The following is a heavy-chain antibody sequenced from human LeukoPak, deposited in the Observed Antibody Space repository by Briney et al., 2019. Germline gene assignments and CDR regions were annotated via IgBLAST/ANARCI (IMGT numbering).Heavy chain of an antibody. J-gene: IGHJ4*02. D-gene: IGHD1-26*01. CDR2: IYSGGST. Sequence: PGRSLRLSCAASGLTVSSNYMSWVRQAPGKGLEWVSVIYSGGSTYYADSVKGRFTISRDNSKNTLYLQMNSLRAEDTAVYYCATPSGSYRHVDHWGQGTLVTVSS. CDR1: GLTVSSNY. CDR3: ATPSGSYRHVDH. V-gene: IGHV3-53*01.